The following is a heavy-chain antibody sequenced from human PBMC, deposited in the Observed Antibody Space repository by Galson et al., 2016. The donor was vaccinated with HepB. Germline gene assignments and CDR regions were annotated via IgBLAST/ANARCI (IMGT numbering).Heavy chain of an antibody. Sequence: SVKVSCKASGYTFTGYYIHWVRQAPGQGLEWMGWINPNSGGANYPQKFQGRVTMTRDTSISTAYMDLSRLTSDDTAIYYCAREGTLAAAGHWGLDPWGQGTLVTVSA. J-gene: IGHJ5*02. CDR1: GYTFTGYY. CDR2: INPNSGGA. CDR3: AREGTLAAAGHWGLDP. D-gene: IGHD6-13*01. V-gene: IGHV1-2*02.